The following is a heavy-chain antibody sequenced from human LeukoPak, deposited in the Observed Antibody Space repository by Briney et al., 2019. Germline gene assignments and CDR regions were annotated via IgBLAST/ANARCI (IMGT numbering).Heavy chain of an antibody. D-gene: IGHD1-26*01. CDR3: ARVRGATSTLFDY. CDR2: IIPIFGTT. J-gene: IGHJ4*02. Sequence: IIPIFGTTNYAQKFQGRVTITADESTSTAYMELSSLRSEDTAVYYCARVRGATSTLFDYWGQGTLVTVSS. V-gene: IGHV1-69*01.